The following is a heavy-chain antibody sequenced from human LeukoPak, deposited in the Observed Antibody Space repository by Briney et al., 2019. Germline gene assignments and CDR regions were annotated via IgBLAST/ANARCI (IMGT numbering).Heavy chain of an antibody. D-gene: IGHD5-24*01. J-gene: IGHJ6*03. CDR2: ISAYNGNT. CDR3: ARCTRDGYNPVGGAVPDRSLYYMDV. V-gene: IGHV1-18*01. CDR1: GYTFTSYG. Sequence: ASVKVSCKASGYTFTSYGISWVRQAPGQGLEWMGWISAYNGNTNYAQKLQGRVTVTTDTSTSTAYMELRSLRSDDTAVYYCARCTRDGYNPVGGAVPDRSLYYMDVWGKGTTATVSS.